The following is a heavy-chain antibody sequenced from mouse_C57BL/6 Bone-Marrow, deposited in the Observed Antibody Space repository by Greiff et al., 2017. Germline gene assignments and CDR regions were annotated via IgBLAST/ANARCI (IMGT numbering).Heavy chain of an antibody. CDR3: ARQLRLPMFAY. J-gene: IGHJ3*01. CDR1: GYTFTSYW. Sequence: QVHVKQSGAELAKPGASVKLSCKASGYTFTSYWMHWVKQRPGQGLEWIGYINPSSGYTKYNQKFKDKATLTADKSSSTAYMQLSSLTYEDSAVYYCARQLRLPMFAYWGQGTLVTVSA. V-gene: IGHV1-7*01. CDR2: INPSSGYT. D-gene: IGHD3-2*02.